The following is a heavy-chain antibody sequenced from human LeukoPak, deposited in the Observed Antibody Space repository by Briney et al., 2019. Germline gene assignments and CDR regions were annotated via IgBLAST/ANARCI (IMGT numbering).Heavy chain of an antibody. CDR3: VKDWYSSGWTNDY. CDR2: IKTDGSIT. J-gene: IGHJ4*02. V-gene: IGHV3-74*01. Sequence: PGGSLRLSCAASGFTFSSYWMCWVRQDPGKGLAWVSCIKTDGSITAYAGSVKGRFTISRDNSKNTLYLQMNSLRAEDTALYYCVKDWYSSGWTNDYWGQGTLVTVSS. CDR1: GFTFSSYW. D-gene: IGHD6-19*01.